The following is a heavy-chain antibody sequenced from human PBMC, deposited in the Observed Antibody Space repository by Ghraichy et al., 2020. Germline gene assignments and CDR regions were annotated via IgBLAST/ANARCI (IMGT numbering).Heavy chain of an antibody. CDR2: IKSKTDGGTT. J-gene: IGHJ6*02. CDR1: GFTFSNAW. Sequence: GGSLRLSCAASGFTFSNAWMSWVRQAPGKGLEWVGRIKSKTDGGTTDYAAPVKGRFTISRDDSKNTLYLQMNSLKTEDTAVYYCTTGAGYCSITSCYTPYYYYGMDVWGQGTTVTVSS. D-gene: IGHD2-2*02. CDR3: TTGAGYCSITSCYTPYYYYGMDV. V-gene: IGHV3-15*01.